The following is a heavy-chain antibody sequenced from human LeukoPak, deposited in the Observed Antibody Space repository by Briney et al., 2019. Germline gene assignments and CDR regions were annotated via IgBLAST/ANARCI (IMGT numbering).Heavy chain of an antibody. V-gene: IGHV1-3*01. D-gene: IGHD3-22*01. CDR1: GYTFTSYA. CDR3: ARGYYYDSSGYPDAFDI. Sequence: GASVKVSCKASGYTFTSYAMHWVRQAPGQRLEWMGWINAGNGNTKYSQKFQGRVTITRDTSASTAYMELSSLRSEDTAVYYCARGYYYDSSGYPDAFDIWGQGTMVTVSS. J-gene: IGHJ3*02. CDR2: INAGNGNT.